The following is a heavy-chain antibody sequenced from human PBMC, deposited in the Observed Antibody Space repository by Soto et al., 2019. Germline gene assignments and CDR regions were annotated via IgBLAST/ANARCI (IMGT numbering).Heavy chain of an antibody. J-gene: IGHJ4*02. CDR2: ISAYNGNT. Sequence: QVQLVQSGAEVKKPGASVKVSCKASGYTFTSYGISWVRQAPGQWLEWMGGISAYNGNTNYAQKLQGRVTMTTDTSTSTAYMELRSLRSDDTAVYYCARDLLAYCGGDCYSPPDYWGQGTLVTVSS. V-gene: IGHV1-18*01. CDR3: ARDLLAYCGGDCYSPPDY. D-gene: IGHD2-21*02. CDR1: GYTFTSYG.